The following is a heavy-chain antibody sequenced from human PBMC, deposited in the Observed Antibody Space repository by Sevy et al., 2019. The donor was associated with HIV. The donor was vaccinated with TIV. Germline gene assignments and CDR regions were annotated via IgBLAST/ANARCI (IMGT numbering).Heavy chain of an antibody. J-gene: IGHJ4*02. D-gene: IGHD3-10*01. V-gene: IGHV3-74*01. CDR2: VKSDGSGT. CDR1: GFTFSKSW. Sequence: GGSLRLSCTASGFTFSKSWMHWVRQVPGKGLQWVSRVKSDGSGTIYADSVKGRFIISRDHAKNTVYLQMNTLRAEDKDVYFCVRDSESYSLFDYWGQGTLVTVSS. CDR3: VRDSESYSLFDY.